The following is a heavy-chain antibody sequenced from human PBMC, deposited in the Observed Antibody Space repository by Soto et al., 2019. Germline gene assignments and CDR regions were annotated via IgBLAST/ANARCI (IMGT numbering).Heavy chain of an antibody. J-gene: IGHJ3*02. Sequence: GSLRLSCAASGFTFSSYSMNWVRQAPGKGLEWVSYISSSSSYIYYADSVKGRSTISRDNAKNSLYLQMNSLRAEDTAVYYCARAWVGDYAGSDAFDIWGQGTMVTVSS. D-gene: IGHD4-17*01. CDR1: GFTFSSYS. CDR3: ARAWVGDYAGSDAFDI. V-gene: IGHV3-21*05. CDR2: ISSSSSYI.